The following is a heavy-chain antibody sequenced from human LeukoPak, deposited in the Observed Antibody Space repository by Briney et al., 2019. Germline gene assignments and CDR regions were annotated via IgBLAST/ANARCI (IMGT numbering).Heavy chain of an antibody. CDR3: ARDIRNYYDSGAYGWFDP. CDR2: ISGSGGNV. V-gene: IGHV3-23*01. Sequence: GGSLRLSCAASGFTFSSYGMSWVRQAPGKELEWVSSISGSGGNVYYAGSVRGRFTISRDNSKNTVYLQMNSLRAEDTATYYCARDIRNYYDSGAYGWFDPWGQGTLVPVSS. D-gene: IGHD3-10*01. J-gene: IGHJ5*02. CDR1: GFTFSSYG.